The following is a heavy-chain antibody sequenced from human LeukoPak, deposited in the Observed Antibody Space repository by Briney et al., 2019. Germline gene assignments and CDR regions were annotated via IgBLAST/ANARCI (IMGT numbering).Heavy chain of an antibody. V-gene: IGHV4-4*07. D-gene: IGHD1-1*01. Sequence: SETLSLTFTVSGGSINSLYWTWILQPAGGGLEWIGRIYPTGARDYNPPLKTRVTMSVDTSKNYLSLNLSSVTAADTAVYYCARGPGYTTKWSLDYWGQGTLVAVSS. CDR2: IYPTGAR. J-gene: IGHJ4*02. CDR1: GGSINSLY. CDR3: ARGPGYTTKWSLDY.